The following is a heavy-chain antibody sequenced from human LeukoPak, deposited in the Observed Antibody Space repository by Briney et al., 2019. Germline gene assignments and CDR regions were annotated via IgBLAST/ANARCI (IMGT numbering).Heavy chain of an antibody. D-gene: IGHD4-17*01. V-gene: IGHV4-61*01. CDR1: GGSVSSGSYY. CDR3: ARAGLTVTTGDGFQH. Sequence: PSETLSLTCTVSGGSVSSGSYYWSWIRQLPGKGLEWVGYIYYSGSTNYNPSLKSRVTISVDTSKNQFSLKLSSVTAADTAVYYCARAGLTVTTGDGFQHWGQGTLVTVSS. CDR2: IYYSGST. J-gene: IGHJ1*01.